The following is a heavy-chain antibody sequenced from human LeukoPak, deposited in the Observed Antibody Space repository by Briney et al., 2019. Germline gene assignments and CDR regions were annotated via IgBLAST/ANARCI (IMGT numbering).Heavy chain of an antibody. Sequence: ASVKVSCKASGYTFTSYYMHWVRQAPGQGLEWMGIINPSGGSTSYAQKFQGRVTMTRDTSTSTVYMGLSSLRSEDTAVYYCARDLVGTTEGYWGQGTLVTVSS. CDR2: INPSGGST. D-gene: IGHD1-1*01. CDR1: GYTFTSYY. J-gene: IGHJ4*02. CDR3: ARDLVGTTEGY. V-gene: IGHV1-46*01.